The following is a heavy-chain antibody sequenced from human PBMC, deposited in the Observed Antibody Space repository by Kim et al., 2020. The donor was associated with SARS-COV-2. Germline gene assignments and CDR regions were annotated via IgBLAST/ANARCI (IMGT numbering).Heavy chain of an antibody. J-gene: IGHJ4*02. CDR3: ARFSSTLGGY. Sequence: KDYSGSVKVRFTISRDNAKNSLYLQMNSLRAADTAVYYCARFSSTLGGYWGQGALVTVSS. CDR2: K. D-gene: IGHD6-13*01. V-gene: IGHV3-7*03.